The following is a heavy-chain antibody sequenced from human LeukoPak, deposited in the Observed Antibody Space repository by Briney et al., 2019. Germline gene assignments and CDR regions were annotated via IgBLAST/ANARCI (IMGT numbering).Heavy chain of an antibody. Sequence: AGGSLRLSCAASGFTFNNYGMSWVRQAAGKGLEWVSAISGVGGTTYYADSVKGRFTISRDNAKNSLYLQMNSLRDEDTAVYYCTRGRPYYFDYWGQGTLVTVSS. J-gene: IGHJ4*02. CDR3: TRGRPYYFDY. CDR2: ISGVGGTT. CDR1: GFTFNNYG. V-gene: IGHV3-48*02.